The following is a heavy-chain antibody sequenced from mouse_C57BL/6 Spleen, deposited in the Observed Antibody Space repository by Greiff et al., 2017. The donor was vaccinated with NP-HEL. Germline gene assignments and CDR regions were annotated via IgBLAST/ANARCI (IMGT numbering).Heavy chain of an antibody. D-gene: IGHD3-2*02. V-gene: IGHV1-64*01. Sequence: VQLQQPGAELVKPGASVKLSCKASGYTFTSYWMHWVKQRPGQGLEWIGMIHPNSGSTNYNEKFKSKATLTVDKSSSTAYMQLSSLTSEDSAVYFCAREETAQAPYYYAMDYWGQGTSVTVSS. CDR2: IHPNSGST. CDR1: GYTFTSYW. J-gene: IGHJ4*01. CDR3: AREETAQAPYYYAMDY.